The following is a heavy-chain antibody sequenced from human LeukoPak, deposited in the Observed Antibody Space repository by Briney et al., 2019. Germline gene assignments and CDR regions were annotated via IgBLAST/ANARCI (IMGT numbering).Heavy chain of an antibody. Sequence: YXXSXIRQPPGKGLEYIGFISYTGSIDYASSLKSRVTISVDTSKNLFSLKLSSVTAADTAVYYCARFAYRGYYFDYWGRGTLVTVSS. CDR1: YX. J-gene: IGHJ4*02. V-gene: IGHV4-59*01. CDR2: ISYTGSI. D-gene: IGHD3-22*01. CDR3: ARFAYRGYYFDY.